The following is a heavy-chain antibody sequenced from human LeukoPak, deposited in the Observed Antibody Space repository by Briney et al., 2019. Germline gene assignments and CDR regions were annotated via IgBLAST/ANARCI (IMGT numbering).Heavy chain of an antibody. CDR2: ISSSSSTI. J-gene: IGHJ6*02. CDR3: ARMAPGEAIFGVVIISYYYYGMDV. CDR1: GFTFSSYS. Sequence: GGSLRLSCAASGFTFSSYSMNWVRQAPGKGLEWVSYISSSSSTIYYADSVKGRFTISRDNAKNSLYLQMNSLRAEDTAVYYCARMAPGEAIFGVVIISYYYYGMDVWGQGTTVTVSS. D-gene: IGHD3-3*01. V-gene: IGHV3-48*01.